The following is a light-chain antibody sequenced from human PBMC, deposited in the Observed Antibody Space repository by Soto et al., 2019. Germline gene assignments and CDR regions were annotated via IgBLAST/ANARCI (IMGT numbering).Light chain of an antibody. Sequence: EIVLTQSPATLSLSPEERATLSCRASQSVGSYLSLYQQKPGQAPRLVIYDIFTRATGVPTRISGSGSGTDFTLTISRLEPEDFAVYYCQQYGGSPRTFGQGTKVHIK. J-gene: IGKJ1*01. CDR3: QQYGGSPRT. CDR1: QSVGSY. CDR2: DIF. V-gene: IGKV3-20*01.